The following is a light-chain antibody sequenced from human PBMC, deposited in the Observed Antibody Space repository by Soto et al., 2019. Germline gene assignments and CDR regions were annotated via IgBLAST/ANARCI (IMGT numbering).Light chain of an antibody. CDR2: DAS. CDR1: QNVGDR. J-gene: IGKJ1*01. CDR3: QQYSSYSRT. V-gene: IGKV1-5*01. Sequence: DIQMTQSPSSVSASVGDSLTITCRASQNVGDRLAWYQQKLGKAPKLLIYDASSLESGVPSRFSGSGSGTEFSLTITSLQPDDFATYYCQQYSSYSRTFGQGTKVDIK.